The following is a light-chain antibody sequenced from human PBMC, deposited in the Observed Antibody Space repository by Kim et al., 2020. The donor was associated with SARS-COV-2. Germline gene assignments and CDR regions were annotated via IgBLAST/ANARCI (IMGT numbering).Light chain of an antibody. V-gene: IGKV3-15*01. CDR1: QTINNK. Sequence: SPGERATPSGRASQTINNKLGWYQQKPGQAPRLLIYDATTRATGVPARFIGSGSETDFTLTISSLQSEDVAVYYCQQFNDWPPLTFGQGTKVDIK. CDR2: DAT. CDR3: QQFNDWPPLT. J-gene: IGKJ1*01.